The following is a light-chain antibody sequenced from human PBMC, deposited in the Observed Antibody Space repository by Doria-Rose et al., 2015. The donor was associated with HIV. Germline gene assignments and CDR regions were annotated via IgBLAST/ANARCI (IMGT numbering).Light chain of an antibody. CDR1: QSVSSTY. Sequence: EIVLTQSPGTLSLSPEERATLSCSASQSVSSTYLAWYQQRPCQAPSLLIYDGSTRATGIPDRFSASGCGTDFTLTINRLEPEDFALYYCHQYGTSWTFGQGTKVEI. CDR2: DGS. V-gene: IGKV3-20*01. J-gene: IGKJ1*01. CDR3: HQYGTSWT.